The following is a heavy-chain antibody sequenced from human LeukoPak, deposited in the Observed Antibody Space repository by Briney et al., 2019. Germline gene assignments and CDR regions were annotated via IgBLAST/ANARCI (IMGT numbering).Heavy chain of an antibody. Sequence: GGSLRLSCAASGFTFSSHGMSWVRQAPGKGLEWVAVISYDGSNKYYADSVEGRFTISIDNSKNTLYLQMNSLRAEDTAVYYCAKGHYMDVWGKGTTVTVSS. CDR1: GFTFSSHG. J-gene: IGHJ6*03. CDR3: AKGHYMDV. V-gene: IGHV3-30*18. CDR2: ISYDGSNK.